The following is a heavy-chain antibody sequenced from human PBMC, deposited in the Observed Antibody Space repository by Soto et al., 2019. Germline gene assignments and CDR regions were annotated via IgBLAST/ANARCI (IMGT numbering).Heavy chain of an antibody. D-gene: IGHD2-15*01. J-gene: IGHJ6*03. CDR3: ASGKRQMTQDRMGFYYYMDV. CDR1: GATFNDYT. Sequence: QVQLVQSGAEVKKPGSSVRICCAASGATFNDYTFTWVRRAPGQGLEWMGRVIPLLDASNYAEKFQDRVTITADRSTSTVYMELSGLKSEDSAIYYCASGKRQMTQDRMGFYYYMDVWGKGTTVTVSS. V-gene: IGHV1-69*08. CDR2: VIPLLDAS.